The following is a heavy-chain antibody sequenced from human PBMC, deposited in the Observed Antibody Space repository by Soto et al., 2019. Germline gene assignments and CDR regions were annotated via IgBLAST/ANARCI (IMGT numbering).Heavy chain of an antibody. CDR2: IYHSGST. V-gene: IGHV4-38-2*01. CDR1: GYSISSGYY. CDR3: AREPADGDYVDY. Sequence: SETLSITCAVSGYSISSGYYWGWIRQPPGKGLEWIGSIYHSGSTYYNPSLKSRVTISVDTSKNQFSLKLSSVTAADTAVYYCAREPADGDYVDYWGQGTLVTVSS. D-gene: IGHD2-8*01. J-gene: IGHJ4*02.